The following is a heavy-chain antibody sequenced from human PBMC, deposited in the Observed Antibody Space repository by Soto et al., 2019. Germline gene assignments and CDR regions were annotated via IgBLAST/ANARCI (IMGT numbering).Heavy chain of an antibody. V-gene: IGHV4-59*01. D-gene: IGHD2-21*02. CDR3: ARDLWGYCGTDCYPLDV. Sequence: PSETLSLTCAVYGGSFSGYYWSWIRQPPGKGLEWIGYIYYSGSTNYNPSLKSRVTISVDTSKNQFSLKLNSVTAADTAVYYCARDLWGYCGTDCYPLDVWGQGTTVTVSS. CDR2: IYYSGST. J-gene: IGHJ6*02. CDR1: GGSFSGYY.